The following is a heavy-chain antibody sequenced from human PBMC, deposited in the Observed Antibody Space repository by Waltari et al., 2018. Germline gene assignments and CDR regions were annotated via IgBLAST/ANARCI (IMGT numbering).Heavy chain of an antibody. D-gene: IGHD1-1*01. J-gene: IGHJ4*02. CDR3: SKNQVVLTMTNMDPVDTATYYCAHRWGKGSGSYYGY. V-gene: IGHV2-5*02. CDR1: GFSLSTSGVG. Sequence: QITLKESGPTLVKPTQTLTLTCTFSGFSLSTSGVGVGWIRQPPGKALEWLALIYWVDDKRYRPSPGKGLELLALIYWEEDKRYNPSLKSRLTITKDTSKNQVVLTMTNMDPVDTATYYCAHRWGKGSGSYYGYWGQGTLVTVSS. CDR2: IYWVDDK.